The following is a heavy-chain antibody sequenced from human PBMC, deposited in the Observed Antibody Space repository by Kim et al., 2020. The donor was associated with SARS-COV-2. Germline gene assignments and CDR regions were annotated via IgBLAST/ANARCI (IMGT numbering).Heavy chain of an antibody. Sequence: DSVKGRFTNSRDKSKNTLYLQMNSLRAEDPAVYYCAKGLREQQTLNWFDPWGQGTLVTVSS. J-gene: IGHJ5*02. D-gene: IGHD3-16*01. V-gene: IGHV3-30*02. CDR3: AKGLREQQTLNWFDP.